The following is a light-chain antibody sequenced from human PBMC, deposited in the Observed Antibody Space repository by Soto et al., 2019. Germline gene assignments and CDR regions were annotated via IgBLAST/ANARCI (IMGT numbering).Light chain of an antibody. CDR3: QQYGSSPYT. Sequence: EIVLTQSPGPLSLSPGERATLSCRTGQSVSSIYLAWFQQKPGQAPRLLIYGTSSRATGIPDRFSGSGSGTDFTLTINRLEPEDFAVYYCQQYGSSPYTFGQGTKLELK. J-gene: IGKJ2*01. V-gene: IGKV3-20*01. CDR2: GTS. CDR1: QSVSSIY.